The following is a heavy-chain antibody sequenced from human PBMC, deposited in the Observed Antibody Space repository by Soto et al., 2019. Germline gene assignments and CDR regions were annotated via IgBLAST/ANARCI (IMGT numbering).Heavy chain of an antibody. CDR1: GLLFSTYA. CDR2: ITGNVAST. J-gene: IGHJ6*04. V-gene: IGHV3-23*01. Sequence: WGSLRLSCAASGLLFSTYAMTWVRQGPGKGLEWVSTITGNVASTYYADSVKGRFTISRDNSKNTFYLQMNSLRAEDTATYFCANRILRYYHGMEVWGKGNTVNVSS. D-gene: IGHD2-15*01. CDR3: ANRILRYYHGMEV.